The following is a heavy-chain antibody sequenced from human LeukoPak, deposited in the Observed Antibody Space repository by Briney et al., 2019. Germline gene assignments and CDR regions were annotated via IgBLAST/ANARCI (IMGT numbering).Heavy chain of an antibody. CDR3: AREHVTGEGLFDNWFDP. D-gene: IGHD2-21*01. Sequence: SSETLSLACGLSVGSLCGFQWSCIPHSLQKGVEWIGEIIPSGATDYNPSLKSRLSISLDKSKNQFSLKLSSVTAADTAVYYCAREHVTGEGLFDNWFDPWGPGTLVTVFS. CDR1: VGSLCGFQ. J-gene: IGHJ5*02. CDR2: IIPSGAT. V-gene: IGHV4-34*12.